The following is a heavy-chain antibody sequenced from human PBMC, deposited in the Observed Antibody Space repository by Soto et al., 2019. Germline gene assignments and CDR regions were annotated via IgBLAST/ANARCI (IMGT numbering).Heavy chain of an antibody. D-gene: IGHD6-6*01. CDR3: AMLLTPAYSSSSLDV. V-gene: IGHV5-10-1*01. Sequence: GESLKISCKGSGYSFTSYWISWVRQMPGKGLEWMGRIDPSDSYTNYSPSFQGHVTISADKSISTAYLQWSSLKASDTAMYYCAMLLTPAYSSSSLDVWGQGTTVTVSS. J-gene: IGHJ6*02. CDR2: IDPSDSYT. CDR1: GYSFTSYW.